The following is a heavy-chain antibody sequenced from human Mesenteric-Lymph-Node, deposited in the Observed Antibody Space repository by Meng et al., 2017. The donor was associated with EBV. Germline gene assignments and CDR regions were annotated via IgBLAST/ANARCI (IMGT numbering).Heavy chain of an antibody. CDR2: INVGNGNT. V-gene: IGHV1-3*01. Sequence: QVQLVQSGAEVKKSGTSVKVSCKASGYSFISYAIHWVRQAPGQGLEWVGWINVGNGNTRYSQKLQGRVSITRDTAASTAYMELSSLRSEDTGIYFCARDPYYGSGSSLDYWSQGTLVTVSS. CDR1: GYSFISYA. D-gene: IGHD3-10*01. CDR3: ARDPYYGSGSSLDY. J-gene: IGHJ4*02.